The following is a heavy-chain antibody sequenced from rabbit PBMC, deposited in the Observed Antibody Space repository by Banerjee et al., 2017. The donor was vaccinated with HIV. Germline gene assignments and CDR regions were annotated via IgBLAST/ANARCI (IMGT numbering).Heavy chain of an antibody. CDR3: ARGSNNQFGMDL. Sequence: QEQLEESGGDLVQPEGSLTLTCKASGLDFSSSYWISWVRQAPGKGLEWIACIYSGSSGTIYYATWAKCRFTISKTSSTTVTLQMTSLTAADTATYFCARGSNNQFGMDLWGQGTLVTVS. V-gene: IGHV1S45*01. D-gene: IGHD4-2*01. CDR1: GLDFSSSYW. J-gene: IGHJ6*01. CDR2: IYSGSSGTI.